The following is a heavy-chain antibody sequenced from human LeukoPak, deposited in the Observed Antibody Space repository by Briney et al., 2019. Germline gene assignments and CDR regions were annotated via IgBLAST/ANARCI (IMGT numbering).Heavy chain of an antibody. J-gene: IGHJ4*02. CDR2: ISSSGGTI. V-gene: IGHV3-48*03. CDR1: GFSFSTYE. D-gene: IGHD5-18*01. CDR3: ARVAYTYGFDY. Sequence: GGSLRLSCAASGFSFSTYEMNWVRQAPGKGLEWVSYISSSGGTIHYADSLKGRFTISRDNAKNSLYLKMNSLRAEDTSVYYCARVAYTYGFDYWGQGTLVTVSS.